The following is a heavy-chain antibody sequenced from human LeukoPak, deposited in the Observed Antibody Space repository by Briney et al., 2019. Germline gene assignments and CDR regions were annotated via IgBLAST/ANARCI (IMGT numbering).Heavy chain of an antibody. CDR3: ASRSLGGVISLGYYYYYMDV. CDR2: INPNSGGT. J-gene: IGHJ6*03. D-gene: IGHD3-16*02. V-gene: IGHV1-2*02. CDR1: GYTFTGYY. Sequence: ASVKVSCKASGYTFTGYYMHWVRQAPGHGLGWMGWINPNSGGTNYAQKFQGRVTMTRDTSISTAYMELSRLRSDDTAVYYCASRSLGGVISLGYYYYYMDVWGKGTTVTVSS.